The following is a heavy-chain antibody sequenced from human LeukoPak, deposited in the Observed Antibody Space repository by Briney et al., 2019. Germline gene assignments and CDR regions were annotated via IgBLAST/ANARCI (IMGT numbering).Heavy chain of an antibody. CDR2: ISGSGDNT. D-gene: IGHD3-22*01. J-gene: IGHJ4*02. V-gene: IGHV3-23*01. CDR1: GFTFSSYA. CDR3: AKGSYYDCSGSFYFDY. Sequence: GGSLRLSCVVSGFTFSSYAMSWVRQAPGKGLEWVSGISGSGDNTYYADSVKGRFTISRDNSKNTLYVQMNSLGTEDTAAYYCAKGSYYDCSGSFYFDYWGQGTLVTVSS.